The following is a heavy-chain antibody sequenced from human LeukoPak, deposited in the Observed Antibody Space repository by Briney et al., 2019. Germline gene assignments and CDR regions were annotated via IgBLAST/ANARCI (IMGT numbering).Heavy chain of an antibody. V-gene: IGHV1-2*02. CDR2: INPNSGGT. Sequence: ASVKVSCKASGYTFTGYYMHWVRQAPGQGLEWMGWINPNSGGTNYAQKFQGRVAMTRDTSINTAYMELSWLRSDDTAVYYCARDLLYGDTFYYMDVWGKGTTVTVSS. CDR1: GYTFTGYY. D-gene: IGHD4-17*01. CDR3: ARDLLYGDTFYYMDV. J-gene: IGHJ6*03.